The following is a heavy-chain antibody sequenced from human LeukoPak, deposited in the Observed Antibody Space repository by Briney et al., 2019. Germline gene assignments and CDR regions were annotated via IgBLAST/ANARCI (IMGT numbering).Heavy chain of an antibody. D-gene: IGHD3-22*01. CDR2: IWYDGNNK. CDR3: ARQQRYYYDSSGYVFDY. CDR1: GFIFSNYG. J-gene: IGHJ4*02. Sequence: PGGSLRLSCVASGFIFSNYGMHWVRQALGKGLEWVAVIWYDGNNKYYVDSVKGRFTISRDNSENTLYLQMNSLRAEDTTVYYCARQQRYYYDSSGYVFDYWGQGTLVTVSS. V-gene: IGHV3-33*01.